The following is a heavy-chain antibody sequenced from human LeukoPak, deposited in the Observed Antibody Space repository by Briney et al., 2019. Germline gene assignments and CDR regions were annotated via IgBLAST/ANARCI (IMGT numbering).Heavy chain of an antibody. D-gene: IGHD3-16*01. V-gene: IGHV4-38-2*02. CDR1: GYSLRSGFS. Sequence: PSETLSLTCAVPGYSLRSGFSWGWVRQPPGKGLEWIGTISHSGTTDYKSTLQSRLTISVDTSKNLFFLRLTSVTAADTAVYYCAREGAVPGIDPWGQGTLVTVSS. CDR3: AREGAVPGIDP. CDR2: ISHSGTT. J-gene: IGHJ5*02.